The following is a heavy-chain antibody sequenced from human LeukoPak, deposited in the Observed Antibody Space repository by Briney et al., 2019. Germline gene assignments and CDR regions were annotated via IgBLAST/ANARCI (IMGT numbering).Heavy chain of an antibody. D-gene: IGHD7-27*01. V-gene: IGHV1-8*01. Sequence: GASVKVSCTASGYTFTSHDINWVRQATGQGLEWMGWMSPNSGDTGYAQKFQGRVTMTSDPSISTAYMELSSLRSEDTAIYYCVRTPPNWGFDYWGQGTLVTVSS. CDR2: MSPNSGDT. CDR1: GYTFTSHD. J-gene: IGHJ4*02. CDR3: VRTPPNWGFDY.